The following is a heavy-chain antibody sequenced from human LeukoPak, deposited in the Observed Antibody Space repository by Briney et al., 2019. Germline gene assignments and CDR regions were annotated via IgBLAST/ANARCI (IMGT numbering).Heavy chain of an antibody. D-gene: IGHD1-26*01. CDR2: IWYDGGNK. CDR1: GFTFSSYG. J-gene: IGHJ4*02. Sequence: PGGSLRLSCAASGFTFSSYGMHWVRQAPGKGLEWVAVIWYDGGNKYYADSVKGRFTISRDNSKNTLYLQMNSLRAEDTAVYYCAKDSVSRGSTWYFDYWGQGTLVTVSS. V-gene: IGHV3-33*06. CDR3: AKDSVSRGSTWYFDY.